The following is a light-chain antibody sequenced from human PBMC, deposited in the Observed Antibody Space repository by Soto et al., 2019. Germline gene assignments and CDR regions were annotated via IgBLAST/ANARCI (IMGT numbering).Light chain of an antibody. J-gene: IGKJ1*01. Sequence: EIELMQSPGTLSLSPGERATLSCRASQSVSSSYLAGYQQKPGQATRLLIYGASSRATGIPDRCSGSGSGTDFSLTISTLDPEDFAVYYCQQYGSSPWTVGPGTNV. CDR2: GAS. V-gene: IGKV3-20*01. CDR1: QSVSSSY. CDR3: QQYGSSPWT.